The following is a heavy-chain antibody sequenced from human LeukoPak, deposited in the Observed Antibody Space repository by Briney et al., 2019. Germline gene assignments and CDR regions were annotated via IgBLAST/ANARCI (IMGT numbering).Heavy chain of an antibody. CDR2: ISAYDGST. Sequence: ASGKVSCKASGYTFTSYAINWVRQAPGQGLEWVGWISAYDGSTISAQDLQGRVTMTTDTSTTTAYMELTRLRSDDTTVYYCARDPLSSTWSPYYFTLDAWGQGTTVIVSS. J-gene: IGHJ6*02. V-gene: IGHV1-18*01. CDR1: GYTFTSYA. D-gene: IGHD6-13*01. CDR3: ARDPLSSTWSPYYFTLDA.